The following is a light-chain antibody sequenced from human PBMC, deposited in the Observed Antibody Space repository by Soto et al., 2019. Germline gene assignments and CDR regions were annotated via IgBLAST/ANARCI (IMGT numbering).Light chain of an antibody. J-gene: IGKJ1*01. CDR3: QKSYGPPGT. CDR2: AAS. V-gene: IGKV1-39*01. Sequence: DIQMTQSPSSLSASVGDRVTITCRASQSISTYLNWYQQKPGKAPKLLIYAASSLQSGVPSRFSGGGSGTDFILPIRSLQPEDFELNYVQKSYGPPGTFGQGTKLE. CDR1: QSISTY.